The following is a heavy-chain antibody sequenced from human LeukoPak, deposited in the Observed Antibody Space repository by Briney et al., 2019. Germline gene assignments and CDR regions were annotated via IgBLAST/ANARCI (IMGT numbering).Heavy chain of an antibody. CDR1: GFTFSSYA. J-gene: IGHJ4*02. CDR2: ISYDGSNK. V-gene: IGHV3-30-3*01. Sequence: PGRSLRLSCAASGFTFSSYAMHWGRQAPGKGLEWVAVISYDGSNKYYADSVKGRFTISRDNSKNTLYLQMNSLRAEDTAVYYCARAYGKQQLVGDYWGQGTLVTVSS. D-gene: IGHD6-13*01. CDR3: ARAYGKQQLVGDY.